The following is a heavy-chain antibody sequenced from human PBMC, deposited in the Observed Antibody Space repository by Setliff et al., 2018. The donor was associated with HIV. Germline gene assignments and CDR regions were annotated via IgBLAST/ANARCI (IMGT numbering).Heavy chain of an antibody. Sequence: SETLSLTCTVSGGSISNGRYYWSWIRQPPGKGLEWIGSIYYSGSTYYNPSLKSRVTISVDTSKNQFSLKLRSVTAADAAVYYCASRVYYYDSSGYLREEGFDPWGQGTLVTVSS. D-gene: IGHD3-22*01. V-gene: IGHV4-39*01. J-gene: IGHJ5*02. CDR2: IYYSGST. CDR1: GGSISNGRYY. CDR3: ASRVYYYDSSGYLREEGFDP.